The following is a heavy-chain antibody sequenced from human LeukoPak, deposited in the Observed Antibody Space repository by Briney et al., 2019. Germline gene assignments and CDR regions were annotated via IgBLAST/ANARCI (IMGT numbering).Heavy chain of an antibody. Sequence: GASVTVSFKSSGYTLTIYYMHWGWEAPGQGLGWMGIINTSGGSTSYAQKFQGRVTMTRETSTTTVYMELSSLRSEDTAVYYCARDLGRDITIFGVVIPNFDYWGQGTLVTVSS. D-gene: IGHD3-3*01. CDR3: ARDLGRDITIFGVVIPNFDY. J-gene: IGHJ4*02. CDR2: INTSGGST. CDR1: GYTLTIYY. V-gene: IGHV1-46*01.